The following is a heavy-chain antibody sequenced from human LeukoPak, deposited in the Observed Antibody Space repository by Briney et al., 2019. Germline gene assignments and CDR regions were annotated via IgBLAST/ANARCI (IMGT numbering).Heavy chain of an antibody. J-gene: IGHJ4*02. D-gene: IGHD1-1*01. V-gene: IGHV1-2*02. CDR1: GGTFSSYA. Sequence: SVKVSCKASGGTFSSYAISWVRQAPGQGLEWMGWINPNSGGTNYAQKFQGRVTMTRDTSISTAYMELSRLRSDDTAVYYCARDRNWNDEEFFDYWGQGTLVTVSS. CDR2: INPNSGGT. CDR3: ARDRNWNDEEFFDY.